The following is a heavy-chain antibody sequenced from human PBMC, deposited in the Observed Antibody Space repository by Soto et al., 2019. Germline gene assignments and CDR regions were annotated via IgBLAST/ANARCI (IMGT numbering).Heavy chain of an antibody. D-gene: IGHD2-2*01. J-gene: IGHJ4*02. CDR3: AKDRTTGARKFDY. CDR2: ISDSGDYT. Sequence: EVQLLESGGGLVLPGGSLRLSCAASGFTFSTYAMNWVRQAPGKGLEWVSCISDSGDYTNYADSVKGRLTISRDSSTTTLSPQMTSLRAEATAVYYCAKDRTTGARKFDYWGQGTLVTVSS. V-gene: IGHV3-23*01. CDR1: GFTFSTYA.